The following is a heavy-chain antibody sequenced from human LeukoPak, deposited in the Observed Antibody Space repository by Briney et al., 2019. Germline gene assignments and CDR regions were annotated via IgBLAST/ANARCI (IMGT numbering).Heavy chain of an antibody. Sequence: PSETLSLTCAVYGASYHAYYWSWIRQPPGKGLEWIGDIDHRGTATYNPSLKSRLTISADASKNQFSLKLNSVTDADTAVYYCAVGITILGVAASFDSWGQGNLVIASS. J-gene: IGHJ4*02. V-gene: IGHV4-34*01. CDR2: IDHRGTA. D-gene: IGHD3-3*01. CDR3: AVGITILGVAASFDS. CDR1: GASYHAYY.